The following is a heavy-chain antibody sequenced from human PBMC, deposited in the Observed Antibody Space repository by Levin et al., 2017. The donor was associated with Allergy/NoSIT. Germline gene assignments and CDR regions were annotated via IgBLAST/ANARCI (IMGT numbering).Heavy chain of an antibody. CDR1: GFSVSNNY. Sequence: HPSETLSLTCAASGFSVSNNYMSWVRQAPGKGLEWVSVIYIGGSTYYADSVKGRFTISRDNSKNTLFLQMNSLRAEDTAVYSCARGGGGSSSRQRWGQGTLVTVSS. D-gene: IGHD6-6*01. J-gene: IGHJ4*02. V-gene: IGHV3-53*01. CDR3: ARGGGGSSSRQR. CDR2: IYIGGST.